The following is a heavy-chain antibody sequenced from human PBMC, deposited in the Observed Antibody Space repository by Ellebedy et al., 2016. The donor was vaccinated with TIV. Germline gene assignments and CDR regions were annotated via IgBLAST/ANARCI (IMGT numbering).Heavy chain of an antibody. J-gene: IGHJ6*02. CDR1: GYTFTSYY. Sequence: ASVKVSCXASGYTFTSYYMHWVRQAPGQGLEWMGIINPSGGSTSYAQKFQGRVTMTRDTSTSTVYMELSSLRSEDTAVYYCARAHYYGSGIGRAYYYYGMYVWGQGTTVTVSS. CDR3: ARAHYYGSGIGRAYYYYGMYV. CDR2: INPSGGST. D-gene: IGHD3-10*01. V-gene: IGHV1-46*01.